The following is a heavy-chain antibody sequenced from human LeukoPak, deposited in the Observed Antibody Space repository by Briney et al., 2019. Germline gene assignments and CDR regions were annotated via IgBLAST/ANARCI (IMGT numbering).Heavy chain of an antibody. CDR2: IYPGDSDT. D-gene: IGHD3-10*01. Sequence: GESLKISCKGSGYSFTSYWIGRVRQMPGKGLEWMGIIYPGDSDTRYSPSFQGQVTISADKSISTAYLQWSSLKASDTAMYYCARLSNTGPGVLHYYYYYMDVWGKGTTVTVSS. CDR3: ARLSNTGPGVLHYYYYYMDV. J-gene: IGHJ6*03. V-gene: IGHV5-51*01. CDR1: GYSFTSYW.